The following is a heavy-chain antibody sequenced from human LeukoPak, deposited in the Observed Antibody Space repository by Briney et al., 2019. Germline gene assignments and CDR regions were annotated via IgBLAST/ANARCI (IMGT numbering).Heavy chain of an antibody. CDR3: AKDPEQWLAITGFDP. Sequence: GGSLRLSCAASGFTFSSYAMSWVRQAPGKGLEWVSAISGSGGSTYYADSVKGRFTISRDNSKNTLYLQMNSLRAEDTAVYYCAKDPEQWLAITGFDPWGQGTLVTVSS. J-gene: IGHJ5*02. V-gene: IGHV3-23*01. CDR1: GFTFSSYA. D-gene: IGHD6-19*01. CDR2: ISGSGGST.